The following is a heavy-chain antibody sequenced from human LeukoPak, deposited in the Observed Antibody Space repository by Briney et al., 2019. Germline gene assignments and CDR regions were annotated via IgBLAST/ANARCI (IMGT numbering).Heavy chain of an antibody. V-gene: IGHV3-13*01. Sequence: GGSLRLSCAASGFTFSSYDMHWVRQATGKGLEWVSAIGTAGDTYYPGSVKGRFTISRENAKNSLYLKMNSLRAGDTAVYYCARANPARYYYYMDVWGKGTTVTVSS. CDR3: ARANPARYYYYMDV. D-gene: IGHD2-2*01. CDR1: GFTFSSYD. J-gene: IGHJ6*03. CDR2: IGTAGDT.